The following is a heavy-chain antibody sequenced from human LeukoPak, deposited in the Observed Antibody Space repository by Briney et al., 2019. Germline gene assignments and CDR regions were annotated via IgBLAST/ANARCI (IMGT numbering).Heavy chain of an antibody. V-gene: IGHV4-39*01. CDR2: IYYSGST. CDR3: ARHRKSSGWYAGYFDL. CDR1: GDSISSGSYY. Sequence: SETLSLTCTVSGDSISSGSYYWGWIRQPPGKELEWIATIYYSGSTYYNPSLKSRITISVGTSKNQFSLRLSSVTAADTAVYYCARHRKSSGWYAGYFDLWGRGTLVTVSS. J-gene: IGHJ2*01. D-gene: IGHD6-19*01.